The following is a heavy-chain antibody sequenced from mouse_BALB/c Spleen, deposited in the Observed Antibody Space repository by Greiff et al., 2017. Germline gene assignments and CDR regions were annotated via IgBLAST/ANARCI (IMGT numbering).Heavy chain of an antibody. CDR2: INPSNGGT. CDR1: GYTFTSYY. V-gene: IGHV1S81*02. Sequence: VQLQQPGAELVKPGASVKLSCKASGYTFTSYYMYWVKQRPGQGLEWIGGINPSNGGTNFNEKFKSKATLTVDKSSSTAYMQLSSLTSEDSAVYYCTRKDYGSSFAYWGQGTLVTVSA. D-gene: IGHD1-1*01. J-gene: IGHJ3*01. CDR3: TRKDYGSSFAY.